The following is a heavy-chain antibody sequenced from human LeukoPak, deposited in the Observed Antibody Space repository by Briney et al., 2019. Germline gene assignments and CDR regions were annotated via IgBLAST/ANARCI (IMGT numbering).Heavy chain of an antibody. CDR2: ISYDGSNK. Sequence: GRSLRLSCAASGFTFSSYAMHWVRQAPGKGLEWVAVISYDGSNKYYADSVKGRFTISRDNSKNTLYLQMNSLRAEDTAVYYCARDGITYYYGMDDWGQGTTVTVSS. CDR3: ARDGITYYYGMDD. V-gene: IGHV3-30-3*01. D-gene: IGHD1/OR15-1a*01. J-gene: IGHJ6*02. CDR1: GFTFSSYA.